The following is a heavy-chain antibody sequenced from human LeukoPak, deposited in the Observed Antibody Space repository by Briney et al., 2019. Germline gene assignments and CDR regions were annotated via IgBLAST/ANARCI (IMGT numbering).Heavy chain of an antibody. CDR2: IGSSGGDT. CDR3: ARKDSGLHPFDF. J-gene: IGHJ4*02. CDR1: GFSFSSSP. V-gene: IGHV3-23*01. Sequence: PGGSLRLSCAASGFSFSSSPMSSVRQAPGKGLEWVSGIGSSGGDTAYADSVKGRFTISRDNSKNTLYLQMNSLRVEDTAVYYCARKDSGLHPFDFWGQGTLVTVPS.